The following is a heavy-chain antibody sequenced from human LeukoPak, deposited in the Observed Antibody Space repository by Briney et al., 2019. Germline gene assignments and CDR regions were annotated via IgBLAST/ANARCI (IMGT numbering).Heavy chain of an antibody. V-gene: IGHV3-30*04. Sequence: GRSLRLSCAASGFTFSSYAMHWVRQAPGKGLGWVAVISYDGSNKYYADSVKGRFTISRDNSKNTLYLQMNSLRAEDTAVYYCARGYLTSTGPFDYWGQGTLVTVSS. D-gene: IGHD3-16*01. CDR3: ARGYLTSTGPFDY. CDR2: ISYDGSNK. CDR1: GFTFSSYA. J-gene: IGHJ4*02.